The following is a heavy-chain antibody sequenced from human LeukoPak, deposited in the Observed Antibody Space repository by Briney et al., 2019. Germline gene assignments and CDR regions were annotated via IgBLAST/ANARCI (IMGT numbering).Heavy chain of an antibody. J-gene: IGHJ2*01. V-gene: IGHV4-59*02. CDR3: ARVPPMGFPYRDWYFDL. CDR2: VYYSGST. CDR1: GGSVSNYY. D-gene: IGHD1-26*01. Sequence: SETLSLTCTVSGGSVSNYYWSWIRQPPGKGLEYIGHVYYSGSTDYNPSLKSRLAISVDNSMNQFSLKLSSVTAADTAVYYCARVPPMGFPYRDWYFDLWGRGTLVTVSS.